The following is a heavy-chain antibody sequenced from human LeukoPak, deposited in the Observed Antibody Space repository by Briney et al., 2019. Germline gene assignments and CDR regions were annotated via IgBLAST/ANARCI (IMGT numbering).Heavy chain of an antibody. D-gene: IGHD6-19*01. CDR1: GFTFSSNW. V-gene: IGHV3-7*04. CDR3: AREEGWYGKNWFDP. J-gene: IGHJ5*02. Sequence: GGSLRLSCAVSGFTFSSNWMTGVRQAPGKGLEWVANIQQDGSEKYYVDSVKGRFTISRDNAKNSLYLQMNSLRAEDTAVYYCAREEGWYGKNWFDPWGQGTLVTVSS. CDR2: IQQDGSEK.